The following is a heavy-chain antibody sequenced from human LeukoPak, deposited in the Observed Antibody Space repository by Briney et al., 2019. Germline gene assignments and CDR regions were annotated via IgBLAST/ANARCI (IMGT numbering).Heavy chain of an antibody. CDR3: ARARTTRGFDY. Sequence: GGSLRLSCAASGFTFNSYGIHWVRQAPGKGLEWVAFIWYDGSNKYYADSVKGRFTISRDNSKNTLYLQMNSLRAEDTAVYYCARARTTRGFDYWAREPWSPSPQ. CDR1: GFTFNSYG. D-gene: IGHD4-17*01. J-gene: IGHJ4*02. V-gene: IGHV3-33*01. CDR2: IWYDGSNK.